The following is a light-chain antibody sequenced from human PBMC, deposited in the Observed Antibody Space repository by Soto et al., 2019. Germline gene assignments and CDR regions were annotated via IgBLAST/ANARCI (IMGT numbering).Light chain of an antibody. V-gene: IGKV3-20*01. Sequence: EIVFTQSPGTLSLSPREEATLSCRAIQSVDSNYLAWYQQKPGQTPRLIIYGASGRADGIPHRFSGSGFGTDFTLTISRVEPEDFAVYYCQQYGSSPQITFAQGRLLEI. CDR3: QQYGSSPQIT. CDR2: GAS. CDR1: QSVDSNY. J-gene: IGKJ5*01.